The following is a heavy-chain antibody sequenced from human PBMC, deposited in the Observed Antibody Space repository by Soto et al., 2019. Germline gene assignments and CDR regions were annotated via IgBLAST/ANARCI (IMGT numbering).Heavy chain of an antibody. J-gene: IGHJ4*02. Sequence: SVKVSCKASGFTFTSSAVQWVRQARGQRLEWIGWIVVGSGNTNYAQKFQERVTITRDMSTSTAYMELSSLRSEDTAVYYCAAVDTAMVNLYYFDYWGQGTLVTVSS. D-gene: IGHD5-18*01. V-gene: IGHV1-58*01. CDR3: AAVDTAMVNLYYFDY. CDR1: GFTFTSSA. CDR2: IVVGSGNT.